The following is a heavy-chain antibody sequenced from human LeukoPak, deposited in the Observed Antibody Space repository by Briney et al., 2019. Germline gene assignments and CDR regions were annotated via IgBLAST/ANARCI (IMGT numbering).Heavy chain of an antibody. V-gene: IGHV1-69*13. D-gene: IGHD1-14*01. CDR1: VGTFSSYA. Sequence: SVKVSCKASVGTFSSYAISWVRQAPGQGLEWMGGIIPIFGTANYAQKFQGRVTITAGESTSTAYMELSSLRSEDTAVYYCARDPDRNYGMDVWGQGTTVTVSS. J-gene: IGHJ6*02. CDR2: IIPIFGTA. CDR3: ARDPDRNYGMDV.